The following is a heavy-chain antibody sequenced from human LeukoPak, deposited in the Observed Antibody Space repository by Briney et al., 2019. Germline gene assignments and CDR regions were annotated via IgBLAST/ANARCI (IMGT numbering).Heavy chain of an antibody. CDR2: ISAYNGNT. V-gene: IGHV1-18*01. D-gene: IGHD3-16*02. Sequence: ASVKVSCKASGYTFTSYGISWVRQAPGQGLEWMGWISAYNGNTNYAQKLQGIVTITTDTSTSTAYMELRSLRSDDTAVYYCARESSALGELSPFDYWGQGTLVTVSS. CDR1: GYTFTSYG. CDR3: ARESSALGELSPFDY. J-gene: IGHJ4*02.